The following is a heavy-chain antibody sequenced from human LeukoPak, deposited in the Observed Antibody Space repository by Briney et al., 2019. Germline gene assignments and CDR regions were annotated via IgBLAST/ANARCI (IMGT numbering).Heavy chain of an antibody. CDR2: ISGGSGGPT. CDR1: GFTFSSYV. V-gene: IGHV3-23*01. Sequence: PXGSLRLSCAASGFTFSSYVMSWVRQAXGKGLECVSAISGGSGGPTYCADSVKGRFTISRDNAKNSLYLQMNSLRAEDTAVYYCARESRDGYNYGGDYWGQGTLVTVSS. CDR3: ARESRDGYNYGGDY. J-gene: IGHJ4*02. D-gene: IGHD5-24*01.